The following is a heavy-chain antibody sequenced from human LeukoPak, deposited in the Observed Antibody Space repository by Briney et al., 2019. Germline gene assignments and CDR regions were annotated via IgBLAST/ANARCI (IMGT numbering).Heavy chain of an antibody. D-gene: IGHD3-10*01. Sequence: SETLSLTCTVSGGSISSSSYYWGWIRQPPGKGLEWIGSIYYSGSTYYNPSLKSRVTISVDTSKNQFSLKLSSVTAADTAVYYCARAEGGIIGIFDYWGQGTLVTVSS. CDR1: GGSISSSSYY. V-gene: IGHV4-39*07. CDR3: ARAEGGIIGIFDY. CDR2: IYYSGST. J-gene: IGHJ4*02.